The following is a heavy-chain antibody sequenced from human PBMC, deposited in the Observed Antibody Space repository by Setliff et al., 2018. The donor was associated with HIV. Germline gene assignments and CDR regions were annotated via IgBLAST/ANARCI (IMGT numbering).Heavy chain of an antibody. D-gene: IGHD3-10*01. V-gene: IGHV4-34*01. Sequence: SETLSLTCAVNGESFSGYYWTWIRQPPGKGLEWIGAVTEGGNINYNPSLESRLTISVDPSKRQFFLKLTSMTAADTAVYYCVRGGWYWYGSGNSGVFDVWGRGTMVTVSS. CDR2: VTEGGNI. CDR3: VRGGWYWYGSGNSGVFDV. J-gene: IGHJ3*01. CDR1: GESFSGYY.